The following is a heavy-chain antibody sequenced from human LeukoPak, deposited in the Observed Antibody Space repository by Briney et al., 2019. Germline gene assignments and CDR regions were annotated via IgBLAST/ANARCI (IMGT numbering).Heavy chain of an antibody. V-gene: IGHV3-23*01. J-gene: IGHJ4*02. D-gene: IGHD2-15*01. CDR3: AKGRASGGIDY. CDR1: GFTFSSNT. CDR2: ISGSGSST. Sequence: QPGGSLRLSCAASGFTFSSNTMSWVRQAPGKGLEWVSVISGSGSSTYYADSVKGRFTISRDNSMNTLYLQMNSLRAEDTAVYYCAKGRASGGIDYWGQGTLVTVSS.